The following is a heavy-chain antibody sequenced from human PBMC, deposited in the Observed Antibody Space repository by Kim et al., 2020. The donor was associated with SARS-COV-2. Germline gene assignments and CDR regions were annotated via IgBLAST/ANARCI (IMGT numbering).Heavy chain of an antibody. CDR3: ARRNSYGIDY. CDR1: GYIFTGYY. CDR2: INPNGGGT. D-gene: IGHD5-18*01. Sequence: ASVKVSCKASGYIFTGYYMHWVRQAPGQGLEWMGWINPNGGGTNYAQKFQGRVTMTRDTSITTAFMELSSLRSDDTAVYYCARRNSYGIDYWGQGTLVTVSS. J-gene: IGHJ4*02. V-gene: IGHV1-2*02.